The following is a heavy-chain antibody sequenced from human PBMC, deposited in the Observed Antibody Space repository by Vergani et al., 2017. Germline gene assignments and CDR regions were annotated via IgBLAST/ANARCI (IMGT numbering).Heavy chain of an antibody. Sequence: QVQLQPWCAGLLKPSETLSLTRAVYGGSFSGYYWSLIRQPPGKGLEWIGEINHSGRTHYNPTLKSRVTIAVDTSKNQFSLKLSSVTAADTAVYYCARRQTFAQYCSGGSCYSRWFDPWGQGTLVTVSS. D-gene: IGHD2-15*01. CDR3: ARRQTFAQYCSGGSCYSRWFDP. CDR2: INHSGRT. CDR1: GGSFSGYY. V-gene: IGHV4-34*01. J-gene: IGHJ5*02.